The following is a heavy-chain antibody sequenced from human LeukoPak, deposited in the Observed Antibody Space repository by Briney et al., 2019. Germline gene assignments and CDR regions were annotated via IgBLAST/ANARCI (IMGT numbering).Heavy chain of an antibody. CDR2: ISSSSSYI. J-gene: IGHJ3*02. V-gene: IGHV3-21*01. CDR3: ARSVLLWFGNLTGEDDAFDI. CDR1: GFTFSSYS. Sequence: GGSLRLSCAASGFTFSSYSMNWVRQAPGKGLEWVSSISSSSSYIYYADSVKGRFTISRDNAKNSLYLQMNSLRAEDTAVYYCARSVLLWFGNLTGEDDAFDIWGQGTMVTVSS. D-gene: IGHD3-10*01.